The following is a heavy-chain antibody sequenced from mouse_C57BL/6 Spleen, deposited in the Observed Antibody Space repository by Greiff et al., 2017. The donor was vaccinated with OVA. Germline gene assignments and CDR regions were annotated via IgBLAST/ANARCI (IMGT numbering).Heavy chain of an antibody. Sequence: QVQLKQSGAELVRPGTSVKVSCKASGYAFTNYLIEWVKQRPGQGLEWIGVINPGSGGTNYNEKFKGKATLTADKSSSTAYMQLSSLTSEDSAVYFCARSPSVLYAMDYWGQGTSVTVSS. CDR2: INPGSGGT. J-gene: IGHJ4*01. D-gene: IGHD6-1*01. CDR3: ARSPSVLYAMDY. CDR1: GYAFTNYL. V-gene: IGHV1-54*01.